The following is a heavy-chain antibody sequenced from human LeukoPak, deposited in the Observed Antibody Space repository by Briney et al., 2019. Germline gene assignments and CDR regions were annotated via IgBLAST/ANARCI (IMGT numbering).Heavy chain of an antibody. J-gene: IGHJ4*02. Sequence: ASVKVSCKTSGYTFTDFYLHWVRQTPGQGLEFMGWINPTTGATNYAQDFQDRVTMTRDTSINTAYLELTTLRYDDTAMYYCARVDRYDHRGDFGFDYWGQGTLITVSS. D-gene: IGHD4/OR15-4a*01. CDR1: GYTFTDFY. V-gene: IGHV1-2*02. CDR2: INPTTGAT. CDR3: ARVDRYDHRGDFGFDY.